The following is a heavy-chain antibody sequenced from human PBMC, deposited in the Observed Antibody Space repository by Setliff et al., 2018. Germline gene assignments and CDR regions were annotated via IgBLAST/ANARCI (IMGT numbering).Heavy chain of an antibody. V-gene: IGHV3-7*01. J-gene: IGHJ4*02. CDR1: GFIFSSSQ. D-gene: IGHD3-10*01. CDR2: IMTDGSGK. Sequence: LRLSCAASGFIFSSSQMSWVRQAPGKGLEWVAMIMTDGSGKYYVDSVEGRFTISRDNTKNSLDLQMTSLRAEDAAVYYCFGAGTCSYWGQGTLVTVSS. CDR3: FGAGTCSY.